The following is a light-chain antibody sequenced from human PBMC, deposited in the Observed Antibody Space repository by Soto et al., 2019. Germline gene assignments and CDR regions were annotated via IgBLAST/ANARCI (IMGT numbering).Light chain of an antibody. V-gene: IGLV1-40*01. J-gene: IGLJ2*01. Sequence: QSVLTQPPSVSGAPGQRVTISCTGSSYNIGAGYDVHWYQQLPGTAPKLLIYGNSNRPSGVPDRFSGSKSGTSASLAITGLQAEDEADYYCQSYDSSLSAQVVFGGGTKLTVL. CDR2: GNS. CDR3: QSYDSSLSAQVV. CDR1: SYNIGAGYD.